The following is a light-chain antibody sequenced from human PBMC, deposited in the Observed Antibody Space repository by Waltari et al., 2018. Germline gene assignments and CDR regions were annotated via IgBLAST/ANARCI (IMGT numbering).Light chain of an antibody. J-gene: IGKJ4*01. CDR3: QQRSNWPPSLT. V-gene: IGKV3-11*01. CDR1: QSVSSY. CDR2: DAY. Sequence: EIVLTQSPATLSLSPGERATLSCRASQSVSSYLAWYQQKPGQAPRLLIYDAYNRATGIPARFSGSGSGTDFTLTISSLEPEDFAVYYCQQRSNWPPSLTFGRGTKVEIK.